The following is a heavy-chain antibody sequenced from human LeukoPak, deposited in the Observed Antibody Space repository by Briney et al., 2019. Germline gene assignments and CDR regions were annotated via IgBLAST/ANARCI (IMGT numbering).Heavy chain of an antibody. CDR2: INPNSGGT. V-gene: IGHV1-2*02. CDR3: ARESSSSFYFDY. Sequence: ASVKVSCKASGYTFTGYYIHWVRQAPGQGLEWMGWINPNSGGTNYAQKFQGRVTLTRDTSISTAYMELSSLRSDDTAVYYCARESSSSFYFDYWGRGTLVTVSS. D-gene: IGHD6-6*01. CDR1: GYTFTGYY. J-gene: IGHJ4*02.